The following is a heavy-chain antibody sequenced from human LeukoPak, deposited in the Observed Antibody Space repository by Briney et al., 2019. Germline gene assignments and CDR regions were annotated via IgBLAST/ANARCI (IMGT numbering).Heavy chain of an antibody. V-gene: IGHV7-4-1*02. CDR1: GYTFTKYA. Sequence: ASVKVSCKASGYTFTKYAINWVRQAPGQGLEWVGWINTNTGNPTYAQGFTGRFVFSLDTSVSTAYLQITSLKAEDTAVYYRARAEVYCSGSTCFLYWGRGTLVTVSS. D-gene: IGHD2-15*01. J-gene: IGHJ4*02. CDR2: INTNTGNP. CDR3: ARAEVYCSGSTCFLY.